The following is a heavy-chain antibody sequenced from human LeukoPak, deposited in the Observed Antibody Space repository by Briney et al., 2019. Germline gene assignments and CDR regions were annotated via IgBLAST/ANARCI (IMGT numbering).Heavy chain of an antibody. CDR1: GFTFSSYA. V-gene: IGHV3-30-3*01. D-gene: IGHD5-18*01. J-gene: IGHJ4*02. CDR2: ISYGGSNK. Sequence: GRSLRLSCAASGFTFSSYAMHWVRQAPGKGLEWVAVISYGGSNKYYADSVKGRFTISRDNSKNTLYLQMNSLRAEDTAVYYCARGEALYSSKDYWGQGTLVTVSS. CDR3: ARGEALYSSKDY.